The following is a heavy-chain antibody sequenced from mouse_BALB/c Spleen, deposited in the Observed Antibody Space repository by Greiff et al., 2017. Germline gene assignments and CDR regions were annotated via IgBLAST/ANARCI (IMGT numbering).Heavy chain of an antibody. CDR3: ARDDDGGFAY. D-gene: IGHD2-3*01. CDR2: IWAGGST. Sequence: VQLKQSGPGLVAPSQSLSITCTVSGFSLTSYGVHWVRQPPGKGLEWLGVIWAGGSTNYNSALMSRLSISKDNSKSQVFLKMNSLQTDDTAMYYCARDDDGGFAYWGQGTLVTVSA. CDR1: GFSLTSYG. V-gene: IGHV2-9*02. J-gene: IGHJ3*01.